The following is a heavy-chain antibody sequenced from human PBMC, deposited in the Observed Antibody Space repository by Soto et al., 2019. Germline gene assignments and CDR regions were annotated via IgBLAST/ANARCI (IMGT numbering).Heavy chain of an antibody. CDR2: IYYSGST. J-gene: IGHJ5*02. V-gene: IGHV4-30-4*01. CDR1: GGSISSGDYY. D-gene: IGHD3-10*01. Sequence: SETLSLTCTVSGGSISSGDYYWSWIRQPPGKGLEWIGYIYYSGSTYYNPSLKSRVTISVDTSKNQFSLKLSSVTAADTAVYYCARGLWFGELLWYNWCDPWGQGTLVTVSS. CDR3: ARGLWFGELLWYNWCDP.